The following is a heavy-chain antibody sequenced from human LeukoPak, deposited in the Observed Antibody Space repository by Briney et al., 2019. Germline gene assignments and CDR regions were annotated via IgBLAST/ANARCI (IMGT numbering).Heavy chain of an antibody. V-gene: IGHV1-69*05. CDR1: GGTFSSYA. D-gene: IGHD6-6*01. CDR2: IIPIFGTA. Sequence: SVKVSCKASGGTFSSYAISWVRQAPGQGLEWMGGIIPIFGTANYAQKFRGRVTITTDESTSTAYMELSSLRSEDTAVYYCARARAYSSSSAPLGYWGQGTLVTVSS. CDR3: ARARAYSSSSAPLGY. J-gene: IGHJ4*02.